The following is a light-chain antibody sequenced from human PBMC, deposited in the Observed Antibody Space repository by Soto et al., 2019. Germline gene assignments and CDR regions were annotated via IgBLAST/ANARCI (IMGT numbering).Light chain of an antibody. V-gene: IGKV3-15*01. CDR3: QQYNNWWT. CDR1: QSVSNN. J-gene: IGKJ1*01. Sequence: EIVMPQSPATLSVSPGERATLFCRASQSVSNNLAWYQKKPGQAPRLLIYGASTRATGIPARFSSSGSGTEFTLTISSLQSEDFAVYDCQQYNNWWTFGRGTRVYIK. CDR2: GAS.